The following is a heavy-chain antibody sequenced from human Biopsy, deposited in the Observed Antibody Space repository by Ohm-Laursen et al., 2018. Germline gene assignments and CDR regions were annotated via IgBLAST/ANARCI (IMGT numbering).Heavy chain of an antibody. CDR2: IFYRGST. CDR3: ARDYDTSGYYYVS. J-gene: IGHJ5*02. Sequence: SETLSLTCSVSGGSISNNNYYWGWIRQPPGKGLEWIGSIFYRGSTHYKPSLKSRVNISVDTSKNHFSLELNSVTAADTAVYYCARDYDTSGYYYVSWGQGTLVTVSS. CDR1: GGSISNNNYY. D-gene: IGHD3-22*01. V-gene: IGHV4-39*02.